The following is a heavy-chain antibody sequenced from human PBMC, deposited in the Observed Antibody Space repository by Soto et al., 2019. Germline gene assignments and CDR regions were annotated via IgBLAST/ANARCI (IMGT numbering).Heavy chain of an antibody. J-gene: IGHJ6*02. V-gene: IGHV5-51*01. D-gene: IGHD2-15*01. CDR1: GYHFTSYW. CDR3: ARLDCSGGSCLDYYYYGMDV. CDR2: IYPGDSDT. Sequence: GESLKSSCKGSGYHFTSYWIGWVRQVPGKGLEWMGIIYPGDSDTVYSPSFQGQVTISADKSISTASLPWSSLKASDTAMYYCARLDCSGGSCLDYYYYGMDVWGQGTTVTVSS.